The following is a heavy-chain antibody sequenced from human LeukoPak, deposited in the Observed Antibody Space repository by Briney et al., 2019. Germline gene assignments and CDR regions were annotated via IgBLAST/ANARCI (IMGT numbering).Heavy chain of an antibody. D-gene: IGHD3-22*01. Sequence: SETLSLTCTVSCGSISSYYWSWIRPPPGKGLEWIGYIYYSGSTNYNPSLKSRVTISADTSTNQFSLKLSSVTAADTAVYYCARAYDDSSVLFDYWGQGTLVTVSS. CDR3: ARAYDDSSVLFDY. CDR2: IYYSGST. V-gene: IGHV4-59*01. J-gene: IGHJ4*02. CDR1: CGSISSYY.